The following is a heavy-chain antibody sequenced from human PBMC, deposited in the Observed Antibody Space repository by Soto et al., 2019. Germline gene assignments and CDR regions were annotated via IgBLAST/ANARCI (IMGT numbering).Heavy chain of an antibody. CDR3: ARGKTMGATAFDI. CDR1: GGSISSYY. CDR2: IYYSGST. V-gene: IGHV4-59*01. D-gene: IGHD1-26*01. Sequence: SETLSLTCTVSGGSISSYYWSWIRQPPGKGLEWIGYIYYSGSTNYNPSLKSRVTISVDTSKNQFSLKLSSVPAADTSVYYCARGKTMGATAFDIWGQGTMVTVSS. J-gene: IGHJ3*02.